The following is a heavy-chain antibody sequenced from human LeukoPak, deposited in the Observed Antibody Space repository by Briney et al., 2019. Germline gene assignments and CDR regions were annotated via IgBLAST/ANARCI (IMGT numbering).Heavy chain of an antibody. CDR1: GGSISSSSYY. V-gene: IGHV4-39*07. D-gene: IGHD5-18*01. J-gene: IGHJ4*02. CDR2: IYYSGST. Sequence: SETLSLTCTVSGGSISSSSYYWGWIRQPPGKGLEWIGSIYYSGSTYYNPSLKSRVTISVDTSKNQFSLKLSSVTAADTAVYYCARDGYSYGWQSDYWGQGTLVTVSS. CDR3: ARDGYSYGWQSDY.